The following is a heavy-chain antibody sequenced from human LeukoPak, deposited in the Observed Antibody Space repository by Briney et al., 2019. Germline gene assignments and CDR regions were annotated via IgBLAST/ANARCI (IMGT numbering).Heavy chain of an antibody. J-gene: IGHJ4*02. CDR3: ARESRREGYRFDY. Sequence: PGGSLRLSCAASGFTFSRYAMHWVRQAPGKGLEYVSAISTNGGSTYYASSVKGRFTISRDNSKNTLYLQMVNLRPEDTAVYYCARESRREGYRFDYWGQGTLVTVSS. CDR1: GFTFSRYA. CDR2: ISTNGGST. D-gene: IGHD5-24*01. V-gene: IGHV3-64*01.